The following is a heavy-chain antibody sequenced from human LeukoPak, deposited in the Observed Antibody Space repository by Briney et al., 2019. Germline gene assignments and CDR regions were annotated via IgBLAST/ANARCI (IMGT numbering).Heavy chain of an antibody. CDR1: GFALSTYA. Sequence: PGGSLRLSCAASGFALSTYAMHWVRQAPGKGLEWVALISYDGSNRYYADSVKGRFTISRDNSKNTLYLQMNTLRAEDAAVYYCARMSGSHIDTWGQGTLVTVSS. V-gene: IGHV3-30*14. D-gene: IGHD1-26*01. CDR2: ISYDGSNR. CDR3: ARMSGSHIDT. J-gene: IGHJ5*02.